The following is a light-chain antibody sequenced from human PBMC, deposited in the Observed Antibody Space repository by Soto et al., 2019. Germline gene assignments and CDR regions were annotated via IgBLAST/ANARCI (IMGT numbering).Light chain of an antibody. CDR3: QQDYNLPRT. Sequence: PGERVTLSCRASQCVSSSYLPWYQQKPGQAPRLLIYGASTRATSIPSRCSGSGSGTDFTLTISSLQPEDFAVYYCQQDYNLPRTFGQGTKLEIK. CDR1: QCVSSSY. CDR2: GAS. V-gene: IGKV3D-7*01. J-gene: IGKJ2*01.